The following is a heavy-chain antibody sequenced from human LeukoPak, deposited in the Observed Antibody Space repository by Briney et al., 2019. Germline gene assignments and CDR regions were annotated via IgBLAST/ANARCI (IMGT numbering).Heavy chain of an antibody. D-gene: IGHD3-3*02. J-gene: IGHJ2*01. V-gene: IGHV4-59*01. CDR3: ARIKDISSWYFDL. CDR1: GGSISSYY. CDR2: IYYSGST. Sequence: PSETLSLTCTVSGGSISSYYWSWIRQPPGKGLEWIGYIYYSGSTNYNPSLRSRVTISVDTSKNQFSLKLNSVTAADTAVYYCARIKDISSWYFDLWGRGTLVTVSS.